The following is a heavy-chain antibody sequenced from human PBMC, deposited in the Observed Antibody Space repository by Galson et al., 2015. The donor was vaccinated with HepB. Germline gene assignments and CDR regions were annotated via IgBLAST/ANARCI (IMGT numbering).Heavy chain of an antibody. CDR2: ISSKSRYT. D-gene: IGHD3-10*01. V-gene: IGHV3-11*06. Sequence: SLRLSCAASGFTFRDYYMSRIRQAPGKGLEWISYISSKSRYTSYADSVKGRFTISRDNAKNSLYLQMNSLRAGDTAVYYCARDGSKSRFGELLTYYYFDLWGRGTPVTVSS. CDR3: ARDGSKSRFGELLTYYYFDL. CDR1: GFTFRDYY. J-gene: IGHJ2*01.